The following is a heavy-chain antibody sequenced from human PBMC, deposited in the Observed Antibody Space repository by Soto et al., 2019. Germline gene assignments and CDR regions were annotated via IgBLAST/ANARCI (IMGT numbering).Heavy chain of an antibody. CDR1: GFTFSGYA. J-gene: IGHJ5*02. CDR2: ISGSGGSA. D-gene: IGHD1-26*01. Sequence: GGSLRLSCAASGFTFSGYAMSWVRQAPGKGLEWVSGISGSGGSAYYADSVKGRFTISRDNSKSTVYLELNNLSAEDTAVYHCAKNQGVELVPLATVDWFDPWGQGSVVTVSS. V-gene: IGHV3-23*01. CDR3: AKNQGVELVPLATVDWFDP.